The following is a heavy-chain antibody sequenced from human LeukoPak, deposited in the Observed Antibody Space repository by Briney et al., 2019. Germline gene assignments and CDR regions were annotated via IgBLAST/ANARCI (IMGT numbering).Heavy chain of an antibody. CDR3: AKRVVEVSEDWFDP. D-gene: IGHD3-22*01. CDR1: GFTFSSYA. CDR2: ISGSGGST. J-gene: IGHJ5*02. Sequence: GGSLRLSCAASGFTFSSYAMSWFRQAPGKGLGWVSAISGSGGSTYYADSVKGRFTISRDNSKNTLYLQMNSLRAEDTAVYYCAKRVVEVSEDWFDPWGQGTLVTVSS. V-gene: IGHV3-23*01.